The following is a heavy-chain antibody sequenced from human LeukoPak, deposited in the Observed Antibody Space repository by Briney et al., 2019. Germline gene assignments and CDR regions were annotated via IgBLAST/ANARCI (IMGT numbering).Heavy chain of an antibody. V-gene: IGHV3-23*01. D-gene: IGHD3-16*02. CDR2: ISGSGGST. J-gene: IGHJ6*03. CDR1: GFTISSYA. CDR3: AKDHLGELSLVGYYYYYMDV. Sequence: GGSLRLSCAASGFTISSYAMSWVRQAQGQGLEWVSAISGSGGSTYYADSVKGRFTISRDNSKNTLYLQMNSLRAEDTAVYYCAKDHLGELSLVGYYYYYMDVWGKETTVTVSS.